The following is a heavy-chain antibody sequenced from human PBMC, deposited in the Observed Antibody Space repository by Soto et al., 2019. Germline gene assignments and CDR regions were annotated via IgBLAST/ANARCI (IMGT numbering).Heavy chain of an antibody. Sequence: GGSLRLSCAASGFTFSSYGMHWVRQAPGKGLEWVAVISYDGSNKYYADSVKGRFTISRDNSKNTLYLQMNSLRAEDTAVYYCAKAGVLMVSVSYYYYYYMDVWGKGTTVTVSS. CDR1: GFTFSSYG. D-gene: IGHD2-8*01. J-gene: IGHJ6*03. V-gene: IGHV3-30*18. CDR2: ISYDGSNK. CDR3: AKAGVLMVSVSYYYYYYMDV.